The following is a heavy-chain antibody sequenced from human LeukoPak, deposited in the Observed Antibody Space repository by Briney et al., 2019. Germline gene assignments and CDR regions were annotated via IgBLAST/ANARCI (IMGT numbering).Heavy chain of an antibody. CDR2: ISSSSSYI. J-gene: IGHJ4*02. D-gene: IGHD4-17*01. Sequence: PGGSLRLSCAASGLTFSSYSMNWVRQAPGKGLEWVSSISSSSSYIYYADSLKGRFTISRDNAKNSLYLQMNSLRAEDTAVYYCARVNPALYGDFAFDYWGQGTLVTVSS. CDR3: ARVNPALYGDFAFDY. CDR1: GLTFSSYS. V-gene: IGHV3-21*01.